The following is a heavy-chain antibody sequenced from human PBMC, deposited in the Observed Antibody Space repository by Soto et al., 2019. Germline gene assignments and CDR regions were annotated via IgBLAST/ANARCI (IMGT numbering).Heavy chain of an antibody. Sequence: GGSLRLSCVASGFTFSTYAMTCVRQAPGKGLEWISYISKSSSSTYYADSVKGRFTISRDNAKNSLYLQMNSLRSEDTAVYYCARDSPIGSTFSGYDAIDHWGQGTLVTVSS. V-gene: IGHV3-48*01. CDR1: GFTFSTYA. CDR3: ARDSPIGSTFSGYDAIDH. J-gene: IGHJ4*02. D-gene: IGHD5-12*01. CDR2: ISKSSSST.